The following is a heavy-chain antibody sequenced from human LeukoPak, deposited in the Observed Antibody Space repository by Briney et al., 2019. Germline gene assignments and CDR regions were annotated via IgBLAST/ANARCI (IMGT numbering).Heavy chain of an antibody. Sequence: GGSLRLSCAASGFTFSSYWVHCVRHAPGEGVVWVSRMNSGGTSTRYAAAVKGLFTISRDNAKNTLYLQMNSLRAEDTAVYYCSRHHLYSFYYWGQGTLVTVSS. CDR2: MNSGGTST. D-gene: IGHD2-8*01. CDR1: GFTFSSYW. V-gene: IGHV3-74*01. J-gene: IGHJ4*02. CDR3: SRHHLYSFYY.